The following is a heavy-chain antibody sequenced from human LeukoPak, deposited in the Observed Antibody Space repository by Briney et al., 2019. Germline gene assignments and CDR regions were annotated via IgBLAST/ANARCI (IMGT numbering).Heavy chain of an antibody. CDR2: IYYTGST. V-gene: IGHV4-34*01. CDR1: GGSFSGYY. CDR3: ARHKSFDYLSPIDS. D-gene: IGHD3-9*01. Sequence: SETLSLTCAVYGGSFSGYYWSWMRQPPGKGLEWIRSIYYTGSTYYKPSLKSRVTISVDASKNQISLKLSSVTAADTAVYFCARHKSFDYLSPIDSWGQGTLVTVSS. J-gene: IGHJ4*02.